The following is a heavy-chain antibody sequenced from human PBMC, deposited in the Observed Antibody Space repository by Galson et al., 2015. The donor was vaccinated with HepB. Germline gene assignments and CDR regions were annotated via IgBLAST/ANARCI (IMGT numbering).Heavy chain of an antibody. CDR2: ISSSSSYI. V-gene: IGHV3-21*01. D-gene: IGHD5-18*01. J-gene: IGHJ6*02. CDR3: ARDHIADTAMPYYYGMDV. CDR1: GFTFSSYS. Sequence: SLRLSCAASGFTFSSYSMNWVRQAPGKGLEWVSSISSSSSYIYHADSVKGRFTISRDNAKNSLYLQMNSLRAEDTAVYYCARDHIADTAMPYYYGMDVWGQGTTVTVSS.